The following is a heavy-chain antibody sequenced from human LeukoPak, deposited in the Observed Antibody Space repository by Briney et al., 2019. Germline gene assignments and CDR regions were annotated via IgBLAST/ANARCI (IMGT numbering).Heavy chain of an antibody. CDR2: IIPIFGTA. D-gene: IGHD2-2*01. CDR1: GGTFSSYA. CDR3: QIPAADKSEDY. Sequence: VASVKVSCKASGGTFSSYAISWVRQAPGQGLEWMGGIIPIFGTANYAQKFQGGVTITADESTSTAYMELSSLRSEDTAVYYCQIPAADKSEDYWGQGTLVTVSS. J-gene: IGHJ4*02. V-gene: IGHV1-69*13.